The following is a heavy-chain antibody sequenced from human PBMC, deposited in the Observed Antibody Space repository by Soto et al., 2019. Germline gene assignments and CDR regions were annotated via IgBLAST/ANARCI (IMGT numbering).Heavy chain of an antibody. Sequence: GGSLRLSCAVSGLTVSRTQMSWVRQAPGKGLQWVSVIYSAGSTYYANAVKGRFTISRDISENKIFLELNGLTVDDTAVYYCARAREPEYSSSIFFDYCGRGTVVTVYS. CDR2: IYSAGST. J-gene: IGHJ4*01. V-gene: IGHV3-53*01. CDR3: ARAREPEYSSSIFFDY. CDR1: GLTVSRTQ. D-gene: IGHD6-6*01.